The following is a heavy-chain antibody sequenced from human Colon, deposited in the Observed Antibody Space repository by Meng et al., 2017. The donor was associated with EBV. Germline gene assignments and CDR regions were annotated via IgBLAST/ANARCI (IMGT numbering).Heavy chain of an antibody. CDR3: ARVPTTGYKDH. CDR1: GGSFSGYV. Sequence: QELLQPLGGGLLQSSETLSLTCTVNGGSFSGYVWSWVRQPPGKGMEWIGEVSHPGSANYNPSLKSRVTISVDASEKQFSLRLTSVTAADSAVYYCARVPTTGYKDHWGQGTLVTVSS. J-gene: IGHJ4*02. D-gene: IGHD3-9*01. V-gene: IGHV4-34*01. CDR2: VSHPGSA.